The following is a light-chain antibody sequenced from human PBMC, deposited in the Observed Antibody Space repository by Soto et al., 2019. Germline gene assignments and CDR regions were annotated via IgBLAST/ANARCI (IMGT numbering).Light chain of an antibody. CDR1: QSVSSN. J-gene: IGKJ3*01. V-gene: IGKV3-15*01. CDR2: GAS. CDR3: QQYNNWPPAFT. Sequence: EIVMTQSPATLSVSPGERATLSCRASQSVSSNLAWYQQKPGQAPRLLIYGASTRATGIPARFSGSESGTEFTLTISGLQSEDFAVYYCQQYNNWPPAFTFGPGTKVDIK.